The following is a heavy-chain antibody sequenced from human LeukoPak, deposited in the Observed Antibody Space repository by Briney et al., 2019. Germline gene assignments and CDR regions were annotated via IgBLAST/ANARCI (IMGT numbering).Heavy chain of an antibody. CDR3: ARIVVVPAAMYAFDI. D-gene: IGHD2-2*01. V-gene: IGHV5-51*01. CDR1: GYSFTSYW. J-gene: IGHJ3*02. CDR2: IYPGDSDT. Sequence: GESLKISCKGSGYSFTSYWIGWVRQMPGKGLVWMGIIYPGDSDTRYSPSFQGQVTISADKSISTAYLQWSSLKASDTAMYYCARIVVVPAAMYAFDIWGQGTMVTVSS.